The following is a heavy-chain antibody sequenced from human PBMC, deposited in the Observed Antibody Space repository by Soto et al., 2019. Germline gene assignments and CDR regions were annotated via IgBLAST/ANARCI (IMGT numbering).Heavy chain of an antibody. CDR2: IYYSGST. J-gene: IGHJ2*01. V-gene: IGHV4-59*01. CDR1: GGSISSYY. Sequence: SETLSLTCTVSGGSISSYYWSWIRQPPGKGLEWIGYIYYSGSTNYNPSLKSRVTISVDTSKNQFSLKLSSVTAVDTAVYYCARGWDATVTDYWYFDLWGRGTLVTVSS. CDR3: ARGWDATVTDYWYFDL. D-gene: IGHD4-17*01.